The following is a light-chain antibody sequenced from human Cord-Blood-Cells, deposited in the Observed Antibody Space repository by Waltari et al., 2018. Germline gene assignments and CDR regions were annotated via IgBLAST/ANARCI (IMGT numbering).Light chain of an antibody. CDR2: AAS. CDR3: QQSYSTPPT. V-gene: IGKV1-39*01. J-gene: IGKJ4*01. Sequence: DIPMTQYPSSLSASVGDRVTITCRASQSISSYLNWYQQKPGKAPKLLIYAASSLQSGVPSRFSGSGSGTDFTLTISSLQPEDFATYYCQQSYSTPPTFGGGTKVEIK. CDR1: QSISSY.